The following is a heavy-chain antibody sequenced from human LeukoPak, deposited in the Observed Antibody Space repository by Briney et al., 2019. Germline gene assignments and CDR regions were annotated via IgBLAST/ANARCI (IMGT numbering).Heavy chain of an antibody. CDR3: ARAVSSGWYDFDY. CDR1: GFTFSSYA. V-gene: IGHV3-30*04. D-gene: IGHD6-19*01. Sequence: GRSLRLSCAASGFTFSSYAMHWVRQAPGKGLEWVAVISYDGSNKYYADSVKGRFTISRDNSKTTLYLQMNSLRAEDTAVYYCARAVSSGWYDFDYWGQGTLVTVSS. CDR2: ISYDGSNK. J-gene: IGHJ4*02.